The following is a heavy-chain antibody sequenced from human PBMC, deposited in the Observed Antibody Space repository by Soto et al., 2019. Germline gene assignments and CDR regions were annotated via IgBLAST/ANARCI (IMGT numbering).Heavy chain of an antibody. CDR3: ARDVQLQSFDY. Sequence: PVWPLRLSCTASEFTFSSYWMSWVLQAPGKGLEWVSAISGSGGSTYYADSVKGRFTISRDNSKNTLYLQMNSLRAEDTAVYYCARDVQLQSFDYWGQGTLVTVSS. J-gene: IGHJ4*02. V-gene: IGHV3-23*01. CDR2: ISGSGGST. D-gene: IGHD5-18*01. CDR1: EFTFSSYW.